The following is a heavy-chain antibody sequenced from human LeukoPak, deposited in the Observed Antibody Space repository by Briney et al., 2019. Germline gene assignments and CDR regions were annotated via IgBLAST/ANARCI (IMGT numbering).Heavy chain of an antibody. D-gene: IGHD2-21*02. CDR2: INHSGST. J-gene: IGHJ4*02. V-gene: IGHV4-34*09. CDR3: AREMAGVTSFDY. Sequence: PSETLSLTCAVYGGSFSGYYWIWIRQPPGKGLEWIGEINHSGSTNYNPSLKSRVTISVDTSKNQFSLKLSSVTAADTAVYYCAREMAGVTSFDYWGQGTLVTVSS. CDR1: GGSFSGYY.